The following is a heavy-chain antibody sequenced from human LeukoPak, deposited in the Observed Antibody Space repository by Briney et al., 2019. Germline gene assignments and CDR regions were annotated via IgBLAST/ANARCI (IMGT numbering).Heavy chain of an antibody. V-gene: IGHV1-18*01. D-gene: IGHD2-2*01. CDR1: GYTFTSYG. Sequence: ASVKVSCKASGYTFTSYGISWVRQAPGQGLEWMGWISAYNGNTNYAQKFKGRVTMTTDTLTTTAHMELRSLRSDDTAVYYCAGEGGGVPGAMSWFQYYYYYMDVWGKGTTVIVSS. J-gene: IGHJ6*03. CDR3: AGEGGGVPGAMSWFQYYYYYMDV. CDR2: ISAYNGNT.